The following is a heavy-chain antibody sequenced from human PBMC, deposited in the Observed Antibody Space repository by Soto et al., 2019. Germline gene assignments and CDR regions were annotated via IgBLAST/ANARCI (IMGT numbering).Heavy chain of an antibody. D-gene: IGHD6-6*01. Sequence: QVQLVQSGAEVKKPGASVKVSCKASGYTFTSYGISWVRQAPGQGLEWMGWISAYNGNTNYAQKLQGRVTMTTDTSTSTAYLELRSRTSDDTAVYYCASRFFSSSYLYGMDCWGPGTTETVSS. CDR3: ASRFFSSSYLYGMDC. J-gene: IGHJ6*02. V-gene: IGHV1-18*01. CDR1: GYTFTSYG. CDR2: ISAYNGNT.